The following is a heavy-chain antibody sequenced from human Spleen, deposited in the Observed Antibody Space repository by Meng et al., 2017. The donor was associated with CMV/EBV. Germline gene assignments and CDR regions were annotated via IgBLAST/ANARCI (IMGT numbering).Heavy chain of an antibody. V-gene: IGHV3-48*03. CDR3: ARGSSGWYYLLDY. CDR2: ISSSGSTL. Sequence: GGSLRLSCAASGFTFSSYEMNWVRQAPGKGLEWVSYISSSGSTLYYADSVKGRFTISRDNAKNSLYLQMNSLRAEDTAVYYCARGSSGWYYLLDYWGQGTLVTVSS. J-gene: IGHJ4*02. CDR1: GFTFSSYE. D-gene: IGHD6-19*01.